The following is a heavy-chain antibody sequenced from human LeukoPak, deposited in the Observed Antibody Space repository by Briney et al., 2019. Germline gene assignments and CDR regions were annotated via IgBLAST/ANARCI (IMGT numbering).Heavy chain of an antibody. CDR2: IFFTGNT. CDR1: GGSISSYY. D-gene: IGHD2-8*02. J-gene: IGHJ4*02. Sequence: SETLSLTCTVSGGSISSYYWSWIWQPPGDGLEWIGYIFFTGNTNYNPSLRSRITISIDTSKNQFSLHLSSVTAADTAVYYCARHGGVAPFDYWGQGTLVTVSS. CDR3: ARHGGVAPFDY. V-gene: IGHV4-59*08.